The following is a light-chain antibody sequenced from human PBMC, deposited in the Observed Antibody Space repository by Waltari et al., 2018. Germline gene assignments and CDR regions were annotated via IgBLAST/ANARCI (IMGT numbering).Light chain of an antibody. CDR3: AAWDDSLNGYV. V-gene: IGLV1-36*01. CDR1: ISTIGNNA. Sequence: QSVLTQPPSVSEAPRQRVTISCSGSISTIGNNAVHWYQQLPGKAPKLLIYYDDLLPAGVSDRFSGSKSGTSASLAISGLQSEDEADYYCAAWDDSLNGYVFGTGTKVTVL. J-gene: IGLJ1*01. CDR2: YDD.